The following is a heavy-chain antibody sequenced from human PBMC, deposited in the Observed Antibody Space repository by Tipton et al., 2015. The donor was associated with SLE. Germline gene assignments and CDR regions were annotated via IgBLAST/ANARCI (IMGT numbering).Heavy chain of an antibody. CDR1: GFTFSSYW. CDR2: ISSSGSTI. J-gene: IGHJ4*02. V-gene: IGHV3-48*03. Sequence: SLRLSCAASGFTFSSYWMHWVRQAPGKGLEWVSYISSSGSTIYYADSVKGRFTISRDNAKNSLYLQMNSLRAEDTAVYYCAREGYSSGCFDYWGQGTLVTVSS. D-gene: IGHD6-19*01. CDR3: AREGYSSGCFDY.